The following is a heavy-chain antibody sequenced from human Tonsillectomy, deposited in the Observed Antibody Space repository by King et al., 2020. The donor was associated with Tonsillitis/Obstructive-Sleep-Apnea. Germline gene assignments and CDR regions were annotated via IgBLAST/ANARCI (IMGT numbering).Heavy chain of an antibody. V-gene: IGHV4-34*01. Sequence: HVQLQQWGAGLLKPSETLSLTCAVYGGSFSGCYWSWIRQPPGKGLEWMGEINHSGSTNYNPPLTSRVTISLDTSKHKFSLKLSSVTAADTAVYYCAGAQPKLELLTDRNYCFDYWGQGTLVTVSS. CDR3: AGAQPKLELLTDRNYCFDY. D-gene: IGHD1-7*01. CDR2: INHSGST. CDR1: GGSFSGCY. J-gene: IGHJ4*02.